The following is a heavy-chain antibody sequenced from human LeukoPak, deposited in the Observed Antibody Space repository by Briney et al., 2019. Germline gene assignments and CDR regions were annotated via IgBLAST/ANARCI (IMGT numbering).Heavy chain of an antibody. D-gene: IGHD3-10*01. CDR3: ATPRGDYYYGMDV. V-gene: IGHV3-74*01. CDR1: GFTFSNYW. Sequence: AGGFLRLSCAASGFTFSNYWMHWVRQAPGKGLVWVSRVNSDGSNTYYADSVKGRFTISRDNAKNTLYLQMNSLRAEDTAVYYCATPRGDYYYGMDVWGLGTTVTVSS. J-gene: IGHJ6*02. CDR2: VNSDGSNT.